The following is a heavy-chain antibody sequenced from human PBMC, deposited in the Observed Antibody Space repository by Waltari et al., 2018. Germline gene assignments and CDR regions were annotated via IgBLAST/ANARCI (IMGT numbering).Heavy chain of an antibody. D-gene: IGHD6-19*01. V-gene: IGHV4-61*02. CDR2: IYTSGST. J-gene: IGHJ4*02. CDR1: GVSLSRVSYS. Sequence: QVQLQESGPGLVKPSQTLSLPCTVPGVSLSRVSYSWSCIRQPAGKGLEWIGRIYTSGSTNYNPSLKSRVTISVDTSKNQFSLKLSSVTAADTAVYYCARAHSSGWYYFDYWGQGTLVTVSS. CDR3: ARAHSSGWYYFDY.